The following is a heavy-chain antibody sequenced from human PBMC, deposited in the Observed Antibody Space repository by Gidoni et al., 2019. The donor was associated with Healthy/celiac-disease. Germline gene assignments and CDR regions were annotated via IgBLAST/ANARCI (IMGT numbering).Heavy chain of an antibody. D-gene: IGHD6-19*01. J-gene: IGHJ4*02. CDR3: TRASAVADYFDY. Sequence: EVQLVESGGGLVQPGRSLRLSCTASGFPFGDYAMGWVRQAPGKGLEWVGFIRSKAYGGTTEYAASVKGRFTISRDDSKSIAYLQMNSLKTEDTAVYYCTRASAVADYFDYWGQGTLVTVSS. CDR1: GFPFGDYA. V-gene: IGHV3-49*04. CDR2: IRSKAYGGTT.